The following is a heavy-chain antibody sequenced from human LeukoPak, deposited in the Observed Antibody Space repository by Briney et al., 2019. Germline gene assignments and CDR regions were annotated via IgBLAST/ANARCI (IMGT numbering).Heavy chain of an antibody. V-gene: IGHV3-66*01. Sequence: GGSLRLSCAASGFTFSSYSMNWVRQAPGKGLEWVSVIYSGGSTYYADSVKGRFTISRDNSKNTLYLQMNSLRAEDTAVYYCARDSSSGWYGFDYWGQGTLVTVSS. CDR2: IYSGGST. CDR1: GFTFSSYS. J-gene: IGHJ4*02. D-gene: IGHD6-19*01. CDR3: ARDSSSGWYGFDY.